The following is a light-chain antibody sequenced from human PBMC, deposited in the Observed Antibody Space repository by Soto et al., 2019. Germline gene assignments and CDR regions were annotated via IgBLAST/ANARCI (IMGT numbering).Light chain of an antibody. Sequence: EIVLTQSPGILSLSPGERATLSCRASQSVSSNYLAWYQQKPGQAPRLLIYGASSRATGIPDRFSGSGSGTDSTLTISRLEPEDFAVYYCQQYGTSPLTFGGGTKIQIK. V-gene: IGKV3-20*01. J-gene: IGKJ4*01. CDR2: GAS. CDR1: QSVSSNY. CDR3: QQYGTSPLT.